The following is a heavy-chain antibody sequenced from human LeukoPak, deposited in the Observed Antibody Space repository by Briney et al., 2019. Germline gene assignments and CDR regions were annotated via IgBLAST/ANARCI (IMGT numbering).Heavy chain of an antibody. CDR3: ARELGYCSSTSCSASFDY. V-gene: IGHV1-69*05. J-gene: IGHJ4*02. D-gene: IGHD2-2*01. CDR2: IIPIFGTA. Sequence: SVKVSCKASGGTFSSYTISWVRQAPGQGLEWMGRIIPIFGTANYAQKFQGRVTITTDESTSTAYMELSSLRSEDTAVYYCARELGYCSSTSCSASFDYWGQGTLVTVSS. CDR1: GGTFSSYT.